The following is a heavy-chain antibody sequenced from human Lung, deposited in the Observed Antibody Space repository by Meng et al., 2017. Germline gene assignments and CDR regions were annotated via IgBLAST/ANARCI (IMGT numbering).Heavy chain of an antibody. V-gene: IGHV1-18*01. CDR2: ISAYNGNT. D-gene: IGHD6-6*01. J-gene: IGHJ4*02. Sequence: QLQLFQSRAEVKKPGASVKVSCKASVYTFTSYGISWVRQAPGQGLEWMGCISAYNGNTNYAQKLQGRVTMTTDTSTSTAYMELRSLRSDDTAVYYCARDGTGLAARSASGYWGQGTLVTVSS. CDR1: VYTFTSYG. CDR3: ARDGTGLAARSASGY.